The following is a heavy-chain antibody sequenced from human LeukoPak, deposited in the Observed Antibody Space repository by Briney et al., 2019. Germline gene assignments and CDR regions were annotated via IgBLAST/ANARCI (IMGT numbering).Heavy chain of an antibody. CDR1: GGSISSGSYY. V-gene: IGHV4-61*02. J-gene: IGHJ4*02. D-gene: IGHD6-6*01. CDR3: ARSTLTKIAARTNFDY. CDR2: IYTSGST. Sequence: SETLSLTCTVSGGSISSGSYYWGWIRQPAGKGLEWIGRIYTSGSTNHNPSLKSRVTISVDTSKNQFSLKLSSVTAADTAVYYCARSTLTKIAARTNFDYWGQGTLVTVSS.